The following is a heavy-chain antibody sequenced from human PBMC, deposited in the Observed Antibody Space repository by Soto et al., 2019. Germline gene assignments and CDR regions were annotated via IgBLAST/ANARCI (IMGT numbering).Heavy chain of an antibody. CDR2: ISWNSGSI. CDR3: AKDKGPYVVVPAAIGYYYYGMDV. V-gene: IGHV3-9*01. D-gene: IGHD2-2*02. Sequence: LRLSCVASGFTFDDYAMHWVRQAPGKGLEWVSGISWNSGSIGYADSVKGRFTISRDNAKNSLYLQMNSLGAEDTALYYCAKDKGPYVVVPAAIGYYYYGMDVWGQGTTVTVSS. CDR1: GFTFDDYA. J-gene: IGHJ6*02.